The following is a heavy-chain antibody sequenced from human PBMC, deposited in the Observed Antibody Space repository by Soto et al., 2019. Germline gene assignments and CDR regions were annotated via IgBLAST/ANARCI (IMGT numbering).Heavy chain of an antibody. D-gene: IGHD5-18*01. CDR3: AAVDTAMVTSGLND. CDR2: IDPSDSYT. CDR1: GYSFTSYL. J-gene: IGHJ4*02. V-gene: IGHV5-10-1*01. Sequence: GESLKICCKGSGYSFTSYLISWVRQMPGKGLEWMGRIDPSDSYTNYSPSFQGHVTISADKSISTAYLQWSSLKASDTAMYYCAAVDTAMVTSGLNDWGQGTLVTV.